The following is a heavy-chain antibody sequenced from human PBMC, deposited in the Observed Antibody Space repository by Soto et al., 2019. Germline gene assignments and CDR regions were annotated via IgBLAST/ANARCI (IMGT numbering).Heavy chain of an antibody. Sequence: EVQLVESGGGLVKPGGSLRLSCAASGFTFTRYSMNWVRQAPGKGLESVSAISSTTNYIYYGDSMKGRFTISRDNAKNSMYLEMSSLRAEDTAVYYCARESEDLTSNFDYWGQGTLVTVSS. CDR3: ARESEDLTSNFDY. J-gene: IGHJ4*02. CDR2: ISSTTNYI. V-gene: IGHV3-21*06. CDR1: GFTFTRYS.